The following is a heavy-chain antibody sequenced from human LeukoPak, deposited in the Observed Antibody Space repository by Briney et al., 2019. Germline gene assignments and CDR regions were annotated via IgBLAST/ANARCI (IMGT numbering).Heavy chain of an antibody. Sequence: SETLSLTCSVSGASISGGTYYWGWIRQPPGQGLEWIGSIYYTGGTYDNPSFKSRVTISSDKSTNQFSLKLSTETAADTAVYYCARRGGSGRAFDYWGQGTLVTVSS. V-gene: IGHV4-39*01. CDR3: ARRGGSGRAFDY. J-gene: IGHJ4*02. CDR1: GASISGGTYY. CDR2: IYYTGGT. D-gene: IGHD1-26*01.